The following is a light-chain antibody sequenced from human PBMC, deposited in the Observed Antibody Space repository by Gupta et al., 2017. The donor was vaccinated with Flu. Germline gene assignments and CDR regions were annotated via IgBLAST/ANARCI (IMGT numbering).Light chain of an antibody. Sequence: DIQMTQSPSSLSASVGDRVTITCRGSQHIRSYLNWYQQKPGKAPKLLIYSTSNLQTGVPSRFSGSRSGTDFTLTINSLQPEDLATYSCQQSYSTPLTFGGGTKVEI. J-gene: IGKJ4*01. V-gene: IGKV1-39*01. CDR2: STS. CDR1: QHIRSY. CDR3: QQSYSTPLT.